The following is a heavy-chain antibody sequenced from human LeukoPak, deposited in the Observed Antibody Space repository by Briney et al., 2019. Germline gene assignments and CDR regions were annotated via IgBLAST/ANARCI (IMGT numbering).Heavy chain of an antibody. CDR1: GRPLSRYY. J-gene: IGHJ4*02. CDR2: IYYGWST. CDR3: ARAPATWGNYFDY. D-gene: IGHD5-12*01. Sequence: KPSETLSLHCTVSGRPLSRYYWSWIRPPPGEGLEGIGHIYYGWSTNYKPTLKSRVTISVDTSKNQCSLKLSSVTTADTAVYYCARAPATWGNYFDYWGQGTLVTVAS. V-gene: IGHV4-59*01.